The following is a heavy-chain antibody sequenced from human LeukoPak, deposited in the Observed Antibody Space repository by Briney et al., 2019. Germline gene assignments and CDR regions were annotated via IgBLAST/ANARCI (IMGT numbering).Heavy chain of an antibody. CDR2: TNPNTGGA. CDR1: GYSFIGYH. V-gene: IGHV1-2*02. D-gene: IGHD6-6*01. J-gene: IGHJ6*02. CDR3: ARGCSSSLCYYYYGMDV. Sequence: ASVKVSCKASGYSFIGYHMHWVRQAPGQGLEWMGWTNPNTGGAKYAQKFQGRVTMTRDTSISTAYMELSSLRSDDTAVYYCARGCSSSLCYYYYGMDVWGQGTTVTVSS.